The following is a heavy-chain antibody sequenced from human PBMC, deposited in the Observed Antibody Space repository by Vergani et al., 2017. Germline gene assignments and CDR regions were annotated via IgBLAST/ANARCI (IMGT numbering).Heavy chain of an antibody. V-gene: IGHV1-69-2*01. J-gene: IGHJ6*02. CDR2: VDPEDGET. CDR1: GYTFTDHY. D-gene: IGHD4-17*01. Sequence: EVQLVQSGAEVKKPGATMKISCKVSGYTFTDHYMHWVKHAPGKGIEWVGLVDPEDGETIYAGKFQGRVTIAADTSTDTAHLELSSLRSEDTAVYYCATPQTVTTGGMEVWGQGTTVIVSS. CDR3: ATPQTVTTGGMEV.